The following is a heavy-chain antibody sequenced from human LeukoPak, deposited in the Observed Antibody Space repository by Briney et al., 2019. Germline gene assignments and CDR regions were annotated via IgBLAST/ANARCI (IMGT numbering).Heavy chain of an antibody. V-gene: IGHV4-59*01. CDR1: GGSISSYY. CDR3: ARASVTYYYYYYMDV. D-gene: IGHD4-11*01. J-gene: IGHJ6*03. Sequence: SETLSLTCTVSGGSISSYYWSWIRQPPGKGLEWIGYIYYSGSTNYNPSLKSRVTISVDTSKNQFSLKLSSVTAADTAVYYCARASVTYYYYYYMDVWGKGTTVTVSS. CDR2: IYYSGST.